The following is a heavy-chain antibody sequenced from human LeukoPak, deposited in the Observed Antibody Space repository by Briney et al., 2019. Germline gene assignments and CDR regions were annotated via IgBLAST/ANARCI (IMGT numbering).Heavy chain of an antibody. Sequence: PGGSLKLSCAASGFSFSDSAIHWVRQASGKGLEWVGRIRSKTNSYATVYAASVKGRFTVSRDDSKKTAYLQMNSLRTEDTAVYYCTGGYLYPGNYWGQGTLVTVSS. CDR1: GFSFSDSA. CDR2: IRSKTNSYAT. CDR3: TGGYLYPGNY. J-gene: IGHJ4*02. D-gene: IGHD2-15*01. V-gene: IGHV3-73*01.